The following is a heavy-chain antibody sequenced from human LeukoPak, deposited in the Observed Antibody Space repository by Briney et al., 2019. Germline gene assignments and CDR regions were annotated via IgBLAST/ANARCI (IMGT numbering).Heavy chain of an antibody. CDR3: ARDYHDYGDYGFGPFDY. V-gene: IGHV3-33*01. J-gene: IGHJ4*02. CDR2: IWYDGSNK. CDR1: GFTFSSYG. Sequence: GRSLILSCAASGFTFSSYGMHWVRQAPGKGLEWVAVIWYDGSNKYYADSVKGRFTISRDNSKNTLYLQMNSLRAEDTAVYYCARDYHDYGDYGFGPFDYWGQGTLVTVSS. D-gene: IGHD4-17*01.